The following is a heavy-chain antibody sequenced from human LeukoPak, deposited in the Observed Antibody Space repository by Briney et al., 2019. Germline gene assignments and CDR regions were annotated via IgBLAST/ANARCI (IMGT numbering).Heavy chain of an antibody. D-gene: IGHD3-22*01. Sequence: SETLSLTCTVSGGSISPYYWSWIRQPPGKGLEWIGYIYHSGSTTYNPSLKSRVTISVDKSKNQFSLKLSSVTAADTAMYYCARDARYYDSSGSYAFDIWGQGTMVTVSS. CDR2: IYHSGST. CDR3: ARDARYYDSSGSYAFDI. V-gene: IGHV4-59*01. CDR1: GGSISPYY. J-gene: IGHJ3*02.